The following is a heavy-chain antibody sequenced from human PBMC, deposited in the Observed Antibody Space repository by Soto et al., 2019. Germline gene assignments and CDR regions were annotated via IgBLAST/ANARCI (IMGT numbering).Heavy chain of an antibody. J-gene: IGHJ4*02. CDR1: GASLRSGSYY. CDR2: ISPSGRT. D-gene: IGHD3-10*01. V-gene: IGHV4-61*01. Sequence: SETLSLTCTVSGASLRSGSYYWSWIRQPPGKGLEWIGYISPSGRTNYDPSLKSRLTMSVDTSQNQFSLQLNSVTAADTAVYYCSYGSSFDYWGQGTLVTVSS. CDR3: SYGSSFDY.